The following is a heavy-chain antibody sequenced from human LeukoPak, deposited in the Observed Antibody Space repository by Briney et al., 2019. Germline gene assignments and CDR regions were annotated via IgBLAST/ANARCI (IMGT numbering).Heavy chain of an antibody. D-gene: IGHD6-13*01. J-gene: IGHJ6*03. Sequence: ASVKVSCKASGYTFTSYGISWVRQAPGQGLEWMGWISAYNGNTNYAQKLQGRVTMTTDTSTSTAYMELRSLRSDDTAVYYCARDTQIAAAGTTTLYYYYYMDVWGKGTTVTISS. V-gene: IGHV1-18*01. CDR3: ARDTQIAAAGTTTLYYYYYMDV. CDR2: ISAYNGNT. CDR1: GYTFTSYG.